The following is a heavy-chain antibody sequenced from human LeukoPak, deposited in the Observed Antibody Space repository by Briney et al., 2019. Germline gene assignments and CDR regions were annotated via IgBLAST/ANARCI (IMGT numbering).Heavy chain of an antibody. CDR2: ISGSGGST. J-gene: IGHJ4*02. V-gene: IGHV3-23*01. D-gene: IGHD2-15*01. Sequence: GGPLTLSCAASGFTFSSYAMIWLRHAPGKGLEWVSAISGSGGSTYYADYVKGRFTSSRDNSKNTLYLQMNSLRAEDTAVYYCAKWASTRELLNWGQGTLVTVSS. CDR1: GFTFSSYA. CDR3: AKWASTRELLN.